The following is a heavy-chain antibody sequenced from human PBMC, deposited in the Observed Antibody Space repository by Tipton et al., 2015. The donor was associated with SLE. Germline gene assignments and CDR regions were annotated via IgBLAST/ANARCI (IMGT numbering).Heavy chain of an antibody. CDR1: GFTFSSYS. Sequence: GSLRLSCAASGFTFSSYSMNWVRQAPGKGLEWVSSISSSSSYIYYADSVKGRFTISRDNAKNSLYLQMNSLRAEDTAVYYCAKDQSRRYYYDSSGYSRYFDYWGQGTLVTVSS. D-gene: IGHD3-22*01. V-gene: IGHV3-21*01. J-gene: IGHJ4*02. CDR3: AKDQSRRYYYDSSGYSRYFDY. CDR2: ISSSSSYI.